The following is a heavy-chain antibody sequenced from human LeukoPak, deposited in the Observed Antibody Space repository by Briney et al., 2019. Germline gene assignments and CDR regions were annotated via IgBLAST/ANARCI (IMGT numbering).Heavy chain of an antibody. CDR1: GFTFSSYA. V-gene: IGHV3-23*01. J-gene: IGHJ6*02. CDR2: ISGSGGST. CDR3: AKGLDTMVRGGYYYYYGMDV. Sequence: GGSLRLSCAASGFTFSSYAMSWVRQAPGKGLEWVSAISGSGGSTYYAVSVKGRFTISRDNSKNTLYLQMNSLRAEDTAVYYCAKGLDTMVRGGYYYYYGMDVWGQGTTVTVSS. D-gene: IGHD3-10*01.